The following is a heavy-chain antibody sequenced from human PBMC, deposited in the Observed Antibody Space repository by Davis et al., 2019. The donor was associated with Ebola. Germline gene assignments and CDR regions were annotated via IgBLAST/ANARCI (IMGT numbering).Heavy chain of an antibody. CDR2: IKQDGSEK. J-gene: IGHJ4*02. CDR1: GFAFSDYW. CDR3: ATDTSGYYDS. V-gene: IGHV3-7*01. Sequence: GESPNPPCAVSGFAFSDYWLSWVRQAPGNGLEWVPNIKQDGSEKLYVDSVKSRFTISRDNAKNSLYLQMNNLRAEDTAIYYCATDTSGYYDSWGQGNLVTVSS. D-gene: IGHD3-22*01.